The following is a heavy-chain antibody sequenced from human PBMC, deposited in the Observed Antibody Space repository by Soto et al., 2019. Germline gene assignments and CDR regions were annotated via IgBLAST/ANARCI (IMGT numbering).Heavy chain of an antibody. Sequence: SLRLSCASSGFTFSSYAMSWVRQAPGKGLGWVSAISGSGGSTYYADSVKGRFTISRDNSKNTLYLQMNSLRAEDTAVYYCAKCLRRWGWLQSNYYYYGMDVWGQGTTVTVSS. CDR2: ISGSGGST. CDR1: GFTFSSYA. D-gene: IGHD2-21*01. V-gene: IGHV3-23*01. CDR3: AKCLRRWGWLQSNYYYYGMDV. J-gene: IGHJ6*02.